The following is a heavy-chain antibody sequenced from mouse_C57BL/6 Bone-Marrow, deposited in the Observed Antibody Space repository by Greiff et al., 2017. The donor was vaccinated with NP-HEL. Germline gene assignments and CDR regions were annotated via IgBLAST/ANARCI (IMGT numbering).Heavy chain of an antibody. V-gene: IGHV1-64*01. J-gene: IGHJ3*01. CDR3: ARSPLCYGSSYVAY. Sequence: QVQLQQPGAELVKPGASVKLSCKASGYTFTSYWMHWVKQRPGQGLEWIGMIHPNSGSTNYNEKFKSKATLTVDKSSSTAYMQLSSLTSEDSAVYCCARSPLCYGSSYVAYWGQGTLVTVSA. D-gene: IGHD1-1*01. CDR1: GYTFTSYW. CDR2: IHPNSGST.